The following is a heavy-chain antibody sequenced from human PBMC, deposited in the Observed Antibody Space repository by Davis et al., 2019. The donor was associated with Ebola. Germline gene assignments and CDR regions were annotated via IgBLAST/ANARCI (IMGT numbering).Heavy chain of an antibody. J-gene: IGHJ6*03. D-gene: IGHD3-3*01. V-gene: IGHV3-30-3*01. CDR2: IAYDGSNK. CDR1: GFTFSDYA. CDR3: ARDNGRQFLEWLSSAVYYYYYMDV. Sequence: PGGSLRLSCAASGFTFSDYAMHWVRQAPGKGLEWVAVIAYDGSNKYYADSVKGRLTISRDNSKNTLYLQLNSLSAEDMAVYYCARDNGRQFLEWLSSAVYYYYYMDVWGKGTTVTVSS.